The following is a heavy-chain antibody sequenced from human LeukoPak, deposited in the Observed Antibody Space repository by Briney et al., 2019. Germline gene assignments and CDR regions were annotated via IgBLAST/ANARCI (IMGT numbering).Heavy chain of an antibody. V-gene: IGHV1-46*01. CDR1: GYTFTSYY. D-gene: IGHD2-15*01. CDR3: ARDRLRQNWFDP. Sequence: ASVKVSCKASGYTFTSYYMHWVRQAPGQGLEWMGIINPSGGRTSYAQKFQGRVTMTRDTSTSTVYMELSSLRSEDTAVYYCARDRLRQNWFDPWGQGTLVTVSS. J-gene: IGHJ5*02. CDR2: INPSGGRT.